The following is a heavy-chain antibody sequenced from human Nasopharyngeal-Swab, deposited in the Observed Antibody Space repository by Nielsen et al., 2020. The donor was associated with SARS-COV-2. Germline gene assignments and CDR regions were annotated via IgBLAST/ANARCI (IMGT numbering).Heavy chain of an antibody. CDR2: IYYSGST. J-gene: IGHJ6*02. V-gene: IGHV4-39*07. CDR1: GGSISSSSYY. CDR3: ARDWYSSSWYNYYYGMDV. Sequence: SETLSFTCTVSGGSISSSSYYWGWIRQPPGKGLEWIGSIYYSGSTYYNPSLKSRVTISVDTSKNQFSLKLSSVTAADTAVYYCARDWYSSSWYNYYYGMDVWGQGTTVTVSS. D-gene: IGHD6-13*01.